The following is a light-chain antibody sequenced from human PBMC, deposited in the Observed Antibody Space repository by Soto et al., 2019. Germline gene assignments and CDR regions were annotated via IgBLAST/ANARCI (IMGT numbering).Light chain of an antibody. CDR1: QGIGSA. J-gene: IGKJ4*01. CDR3: LQHNSYPPT. CDR2: AAS. V-gene: IGKV1-17*01. Sequence: DIQMTQSPSSLSASVGDRVTITCRASQGIGSALGWYQQKPRKAPKRLICAASSLQSGVPSRFSGSGSGTEFTLTISSLQPEDFATYYCLQHNSYPPTFGGGTKVEIK.